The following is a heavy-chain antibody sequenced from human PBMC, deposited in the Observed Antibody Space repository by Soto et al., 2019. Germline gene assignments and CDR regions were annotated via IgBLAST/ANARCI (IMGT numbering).Heavy chain of an antibody. V-gene: IGHV4-39*01. J-gene: IGHJ5*02. Sequence: SETLSLTCTVSGGSIISSSYYWGWIRQPPGKGLEWIGSIYYSGSTYYNPSLKSRVTISVDTSKNQFSLKLSSVTAADTAVYYCAISYGWFDPWGQGTLVTVSS. CDR2: IYYSGST. CDR3: AISYGWFDP. D-gene: IGHD4-17*01. CDR1: GGSIISSSYY.